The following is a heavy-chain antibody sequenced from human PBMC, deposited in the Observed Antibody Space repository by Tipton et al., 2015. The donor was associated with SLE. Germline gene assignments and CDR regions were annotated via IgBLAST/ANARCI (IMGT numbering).Heavy chain of an antibody. V-gene: IGHV4-39*07. Sequence: TLSLTCTVSGGSISSSSYYLGWIRQPPGKELEWIGSIYYSGSTYYNPSLKSRVTISVDTSKNQFSLKLSSVTAADTAVYYCARDEGGGSHAFDIWGQGTMVTVSS. D-gene: IGHD1-26*01. CDR2: IYYSGST. J-gene: IGHJ3*02. CDR1: GGSISSSSYY. CDR3: ARDEGGGSHAFDI.